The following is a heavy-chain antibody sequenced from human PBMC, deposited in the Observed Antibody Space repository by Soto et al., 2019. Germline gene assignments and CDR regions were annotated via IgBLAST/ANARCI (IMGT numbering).Heavy chain of an antibody. V-gene: IGHV3-21*01. J-gene: IGHJ4*02. CDR2: ISGGSGYI. Sequence: EVQLVESGGGLVNPGGSLRLSCAASGFTFSSYSMNWVRQAPGRGLEWVSSISGGSGYIYYADSVKGRLTISRDNTKNSLYLQMNSLRAEDTAVYYCARGRIQRWYYDYWGQGTLVTVSS. CDR3: ARGRIQRWYYDY. D-gene: IGHD5-18*01. CDR1: GFTFSSYS.